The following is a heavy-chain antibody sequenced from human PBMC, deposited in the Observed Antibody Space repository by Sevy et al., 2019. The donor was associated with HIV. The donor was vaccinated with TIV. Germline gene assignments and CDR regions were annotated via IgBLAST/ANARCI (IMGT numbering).Heavy chain of an antibody. J-gene: IGHJ4*02. Sequence: ASVKVSCKTSGYTFTAYFLHWVRLAPGQGLEWLGRISPKTGATNFAQKFQGRDTMTTSSSTAYMEVTGLKSDDTALYYCARASGPTVGAYFASWGQGTLVTVSS. V-gene: IGHV1-2*06. CDR1: GYTFTAYF. D-gene: IGHD3-10*01. CDR2: ISPKTGAT. CDR3: ARASGPTVGAYFAS.